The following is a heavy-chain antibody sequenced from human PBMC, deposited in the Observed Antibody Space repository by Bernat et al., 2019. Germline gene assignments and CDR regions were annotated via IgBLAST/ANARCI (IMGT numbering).Heavy chain of an antibody. D-gene: IGHD6-13*01. J-gene: IGHJ4*02. Sequence: GRRGGAGGGVVQPGRSLRLSCAASGFTFSRFGIHWVRQAPGKGPEWVAVIWYDGSNKYYADSVQGRFTISRDNSKNTVELQMDGLRAEDTAVYDCARLGSRWAIDDWGQGTLVTVSS. CDR3: ARLGSRWAIDD. CDR1: GFTFSRFG. CDR2: IWYDGSNK. V-gene: IGHV3-33*01.